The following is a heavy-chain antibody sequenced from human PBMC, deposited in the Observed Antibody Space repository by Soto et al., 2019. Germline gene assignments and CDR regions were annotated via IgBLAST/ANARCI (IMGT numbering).Heavy chain of an antibody. CDR1: EGTFSSYA. Sequence: QVQLVQSGAEVKKPGSSVKVSCKASEGTFSSYAISWVRQAPGQGLEWMGGIIPIFGTANYAQKFQGRVTITADESTSKAYMELRSLRSEDTAVYYCARVVLGYYDESSGYSGYFDYWGQGTLFTVSS. J-gene: IGHJ4*03. D-gene: IGHD3-22*01. V-gene: IGHV1-69*01. CDR3: ARVVLGYYDESSGYSGYFDY. CDR2: IIPIFGTA.